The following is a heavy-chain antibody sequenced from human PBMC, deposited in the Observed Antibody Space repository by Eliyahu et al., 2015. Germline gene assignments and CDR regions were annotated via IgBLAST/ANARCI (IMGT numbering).Heavy chain of an antibody. Sequence: EVQLVQSGGGLVQPGGSLRLSCAASGFSFSSFWMTWVRQAPGKGLEWVASIDQDGSETTYLDSVRGRFTISRDNAKNSLYLQMDSLRVEDTAVFYCTRDGHTSGWPLDVWDQGALVTVSS. CDR1: GFSFSSFW. J-gene: IGHJ4*02. D-gene: IGHD6-19*01. V-gene: IGHV3-7*04. CDR2: IDQDGSET. CDR3: TRDGHTSGWPLDV.